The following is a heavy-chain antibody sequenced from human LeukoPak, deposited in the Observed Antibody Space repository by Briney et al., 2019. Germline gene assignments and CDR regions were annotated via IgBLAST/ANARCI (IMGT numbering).Heavy chain of an antibody. D-gene: IGHD7-27*01. CDR3: ARAAGDRIGHHDL. Sequence: GGSLRLSCAASGFTFDDYAIHWVRQPPGRGLEWVSGISGNSGRTDYADSVKGRFTISRDNSMNTLYLQMNSLRVDDTAVYYCARAAGDRIGHHDLWGRGTLVTVSS. CDR1: GFTFDDYA. V-gene: IGHV3-9*01. J-gene: IGHJ2*01. CDR2: ISGNSGRT.